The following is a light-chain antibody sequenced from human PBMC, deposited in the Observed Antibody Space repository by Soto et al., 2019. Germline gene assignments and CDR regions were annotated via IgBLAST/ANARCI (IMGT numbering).Light chain of an antibody. CDR3: HQYNGWPRT. CDR1: QSVRSN. J-gene: IGKJ1*01. V-gene: IGKV3-15*01. Sequence: EVVMTQSPATLSVSPGERATLSCRASQSVRSNLARYQQKPGQAPRLLIYDASTRATGIPARFSGSGSGTEFTLTISSLQSEDFAVYYCHQYNGWPRTFGQGTKVDIK. CDR2: DAS.